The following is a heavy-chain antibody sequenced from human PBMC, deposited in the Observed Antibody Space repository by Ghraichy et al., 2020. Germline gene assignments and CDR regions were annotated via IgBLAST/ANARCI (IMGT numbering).Heavy chain of an antibody. CDR2: IYYSGST. V-gene: IGHV4-59*08. Sequence: SQTLSLTCTVSGGSISSYYWSWIRQPPGKGLEWIGYIYYSGSTNYNPSLKSRVTISVDTSKNQFSLKLSSVTAADTAVYYCATGPDEDKRFDYWGQGTLVTVSS. CDR1: GGSISSYY. D-gene: IGHD1-14*01. CDR3: ATGPDEDKRFDY. J-gene: IGHJ4*02.